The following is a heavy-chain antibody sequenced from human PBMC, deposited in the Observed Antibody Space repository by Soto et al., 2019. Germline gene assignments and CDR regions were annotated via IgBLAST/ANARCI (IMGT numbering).Heavy chain of an antibody. CDR2: IHSDGSST. D-gene: IGHD1-26*01. V-gene: IGHV3-74*01. Sequence: EVQLVESGGGLVRPGGSLRLSCAASGFTFSYYWMHWVRQAPGKGLVWVSRIHSDGSSTTYADFVKGRFIIFRDNARNRVDLQMNSVRVEGRAVYYCAGGDRGAFDLWGQGTVVTVSS. CDR1: GFTFSYYW. CDR3: AGGDRGAFDL. J-gene: IGHJ3*01.